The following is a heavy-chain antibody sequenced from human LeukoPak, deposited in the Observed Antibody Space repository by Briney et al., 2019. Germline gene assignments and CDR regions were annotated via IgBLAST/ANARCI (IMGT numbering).Heavy chain of an antibody. CDR3: ARTLALYDSGSFLDC. CDR2: ISYDGSIK. CDR1: GFTFSNYA. D-gene: IGHD3-10*01. Sequence: PGRSLRLSCAASGFTFSNYAMHWIRQAPGKGLERVAVISYDGSIKYYADSLKGRFTISRDNSKNTLYLQMNSLRAEDTAVYYCARTLALYDSGSFLDCGGQGTLVTVSS. J-gene: IGHJ4*02. V-gene: IGHV3-30-3*01.